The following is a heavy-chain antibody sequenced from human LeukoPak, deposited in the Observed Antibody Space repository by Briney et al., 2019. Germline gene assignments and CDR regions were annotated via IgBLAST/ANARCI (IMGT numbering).Heavy chain of an antibody. D-gene: IGHD2-15*01. J-gene: IGHJ4*02. V-gene: IGHV3-23*01. CDR1: GFSFSSYA. CDR2: ISGSGVST. CDR3: ATDHPRYCSGGSCYSGNY. Sequence: PGGSLRLSCAASGFSFSSYAMSWVRQAPGKGLEWVSAISGSGVSTYYADSVKGRFTISRDNSKNTLYLQMNSLRSEDTAVYYCATDHPRYCSGGSCYSGNYWGQGTLVTVSS.